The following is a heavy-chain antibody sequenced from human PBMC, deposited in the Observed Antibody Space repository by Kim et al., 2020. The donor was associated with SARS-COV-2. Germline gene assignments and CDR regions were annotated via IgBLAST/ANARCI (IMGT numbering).Heavy chain of an antibody. D-gene: IGHD2-2*03. V-gene: IGHV7-4-1*02. CDR3: AAYWVGYCSSTSCQPPNYYYGMDV. J-gene: IGHJ6*02. CDR1: GYTFTSYA. CDR2: INTNTGNP. Sequence: ASVKVSCKASGYTFTSYAMNWVRQAPGQGLEWMGWINTNTGNPTYAQGFTGRFVFSLDTSVSTAYLQISSLKAEDTAVYYCAAYWVGYCSSTSCQPPNYYYGMDVWGQGTTVTVSS.